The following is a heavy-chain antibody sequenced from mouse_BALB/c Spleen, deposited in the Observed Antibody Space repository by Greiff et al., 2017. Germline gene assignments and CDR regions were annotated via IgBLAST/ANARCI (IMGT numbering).Heavy chain of an antibody. CDR2: IDPANGNT. V-gene: IGHV14-3*02. Sequence: EVQLQQSGAELVKPGASVKLSCTASGFNIKDTYMHWVKQRPEQGLEWIGRIDPANGNTKYDPKFQGKATITADTSSNTAYLQLSSLTSEDTAVYYCARRGDGYPYFDYWGQGTTLTVSS. D-gene: IGHD2-3*01. CDR1: GFNIKDTY. J-gene: IGHJ2*01. CDR3: ARRGDGYPYFDY.